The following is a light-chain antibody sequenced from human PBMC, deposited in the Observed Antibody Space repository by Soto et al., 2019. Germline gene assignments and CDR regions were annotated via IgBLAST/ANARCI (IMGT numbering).Light chain of an antibody. V-gene: IGKV1-17*01. CDR1: QDIRNE. J-gene: IGKJ1*01. CDR3: LQHNIYPWT. CDR2: VAS. Sequence: DVQMTQSPSSLSASVGDRVTITCRASQDIRNELGWYQQKLGKAPKRLIYVASSLESGVPSRFSGSGSGTEFTLTISSLQPEDSATYYCLQHNIYPWTFGQGTKVEIK.